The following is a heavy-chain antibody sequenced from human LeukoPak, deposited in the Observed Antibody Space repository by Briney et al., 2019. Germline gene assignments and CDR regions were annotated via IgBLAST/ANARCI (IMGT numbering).Heavy chain of an antibody. CDR3: AKKVESKWFDP. D-gene: IGHD1-1*01. J-gene: IGHJ5*02. CDR1: GGSISGYY. V-gene: IGHV4-59*01. CDR2: IYDSGPT. Sequence: SETLSLTCTVSGGSISGYYWSWGRQPPGEGLEWIGYIYDSGPTNYNPSLKSRVTISEDTSKNQFSLKLTSVTAADTAVYYCAKKVESKWFDPWGQGTLVTVSS.